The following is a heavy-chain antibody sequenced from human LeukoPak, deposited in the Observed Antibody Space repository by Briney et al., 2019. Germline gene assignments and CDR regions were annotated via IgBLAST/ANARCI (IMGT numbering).Heavy chain of an antibody. CDR2: IYYSGST. D-gene: IGHD1-26*01. CDR3: TRGRVGATDFDY. J-gene: IGHJ4*02. CDR1: GGSISGSSYY. Sequence: SETLSLTCTVSGGSISGSSYYWGWIRQPPGKGLVWIGSIYYSGSTYYNPSLNSRITIAENTSKNQFFLRLSSVAAAATACYYCTRGRVGATDFDYWGQGTLVTVSS. V-gene: IGHV4-39*07.